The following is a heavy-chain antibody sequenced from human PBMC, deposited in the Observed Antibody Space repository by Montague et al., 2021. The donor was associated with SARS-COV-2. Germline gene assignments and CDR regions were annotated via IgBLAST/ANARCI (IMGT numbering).Heavy chain of an antibody. CDR3: AREDRWNWFDP. J-gene: IGHJ5*02. V-gene: IGHV4-59*01. CDR1: GGSINGSF. D-gene: IGHD5-24*01. Sequence: SETLSLTCTVSGGSINGSFWSWIRQPPGKGLEWIGYIYYRGSTNYNPSLETRVTLSVDPSKNQFSLKLSSVNAADTAVYYCAREDRWNWFDPWGQGTLVIVSS. CDR2: IYYRGST.